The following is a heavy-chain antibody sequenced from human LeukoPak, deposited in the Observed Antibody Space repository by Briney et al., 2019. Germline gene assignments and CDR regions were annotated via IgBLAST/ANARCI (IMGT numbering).Heavy chain of an antibody. CDR2: IYYSGST. J-gene: IGHJ3*02. Sequence: SQTLSLTCTVPGGSISSGGYYWSWIRQHPGTGLEWLGYIYYSGSTYYNPSLKSRVTISVDTSKNQFSLKLSSVTAADTAVYYCARDLRDGYTGDAIYAFDIWGQGTMVTVSS. CDR3: ARDLRDGYTGDAIYAFDI. CDR1: GGSISSGGYY. D-gene: IGHD5-24*01. V-gene: IGHV4-31*03.